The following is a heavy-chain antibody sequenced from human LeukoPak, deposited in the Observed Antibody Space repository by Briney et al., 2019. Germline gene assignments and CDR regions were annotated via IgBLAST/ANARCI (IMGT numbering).Heavy chain of an antibody. CDR1: GGSTTSYY. CDR3: ARSLSGVTRAFDY. CDR2: IYYSGTT. V-gene: IGHV4-59*08. Sequence: PETLSFTCTVPGGSTTSYYWSWIRQPPEKGLEWIGYIYYSGTTNYNPSVKSRVTISVDTSKNQFSLKLSSVTAADTAVYYCARSLSGVTRAFDYWGQGTLVTVSS. J-gene: IGHJ4*02. D-gene: IGHD4-11*01.